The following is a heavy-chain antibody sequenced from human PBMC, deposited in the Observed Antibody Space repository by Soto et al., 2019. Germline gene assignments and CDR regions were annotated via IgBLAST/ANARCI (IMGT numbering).Heavy chain of an antibody. J-gene: IGHJ5*02. D-gene: IGHD6-6*01. CDR2: IYYSGST. CDR3: ARGLFGQGSSWDHNWFDP. V-gene: IGHV4-39*01. Sequence: SETLSLTCTVSGGSISSSSYYWGWIRQPPGKGLEWIGSIYYSGSTYYNPSLKSRVTISVDTSKNQFSLKLSSVTAADTAGYYCARGLFGQGSSWDHNWFDPWGQGTLVTVSS. CDR1: GGSISSSSYY.